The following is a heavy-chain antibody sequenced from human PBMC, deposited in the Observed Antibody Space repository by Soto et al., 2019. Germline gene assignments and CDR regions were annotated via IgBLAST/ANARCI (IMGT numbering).Heavy chain of an antibody. Sequence: GVSLRLSCAASGFTFSSYSMNWVRQAPGKGLEWVSSISSSSSYIYYADSVKGRFTISRDNAKNSLYLQMNSLRAEDTAVYYCASGTMVRGVMLSFDYWGQGTLVTVSS. CDR2: ISSSSSYI. V-gene: IGHV3-21*01. CDR3: ASGTMVRGVMLSFDY. J-gene: IGHJ4*02. D-gene: IGHD3-10*01. CDR1: GFTFSSYS.